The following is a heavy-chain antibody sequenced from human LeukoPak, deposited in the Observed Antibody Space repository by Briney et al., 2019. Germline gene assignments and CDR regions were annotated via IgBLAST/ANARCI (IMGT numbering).Heavy chain of an antibody. D-gene: IGHD2-15*01. J-gene: IGHJ4*02. CDR3: ATLGYCSGGSCYGGY. V-gene: IGHV1-58*02. Sequence: ASVKVSCKASGFTFTSSAMQWVRQARGQRLEWIGWIVVGSGNTNYAQKFQERVTITRDMSTSTAYMELSSLRSEDTAVYYCATLGYCSGGSCYGGYWGQGTLVTVSS. CDR1: GFTFTSSA. CDR2: IVVGSGNT.